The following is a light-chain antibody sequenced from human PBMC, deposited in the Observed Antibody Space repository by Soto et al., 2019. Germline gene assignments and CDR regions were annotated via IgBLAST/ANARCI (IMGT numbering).Light chain of an antibody. Sequence: QAVVTQPPSASGTPGQRVTISCSGSSSNIGSNYVSWYQHLPGAAPKLLIYRSDQRPSGVPDRFSGSKSGTSGTLDITGLQTGDEADYYCATWDGSLPGEVFGGGTKLTVL. J-gene: IGLJ2*01. V-gene: IGLV1-47*01. CDR2: RSD. CDR3: ATWDGSLPGEV. CDR1: SSNIGSNY.